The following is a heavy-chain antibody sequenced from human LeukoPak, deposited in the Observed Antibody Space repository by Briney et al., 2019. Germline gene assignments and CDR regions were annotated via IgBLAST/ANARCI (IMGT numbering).Heavy chain of an antibody. J-gene: IGHJ6*02. Sequence: GGSLRLSCAASGFTFSDYYMSWIRQAPGKGLEWGSYISSSGRTIYYANSVKGRFTISRDNAKNALYLQMNSLRAEDTAVYYCARGPHCSSTSCYAHYYYYYGMDVWGQGTTVTVSS. D-gene: IGHD2-2*01. CDR3: ARGPHCSSTSCYAHYYYYYGMDV. V-gene: IGHV3-11*01. CDR1: GFTFSDYY. CDR2: ISSSGRTI.